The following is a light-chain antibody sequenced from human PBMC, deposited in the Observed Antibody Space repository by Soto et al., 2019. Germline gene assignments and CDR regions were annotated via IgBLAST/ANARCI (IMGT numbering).Light chain of an antibody. CDR2: AAS. J-gene: IGKJ1*01. Sequence: VIWMTQSPSLLSASTGDRVTISCRMGQDISSYLAWYQQKPGKAPELLIYAASTLQSGVPSRFSGSGSGTDFTLTISCLQSEDFATYYCQQYYSFPWTFGQGTKVEV. CDR3: QQYYSFPWT. V-gene: IGKV1D-8*01. CDR1: QDISSY.